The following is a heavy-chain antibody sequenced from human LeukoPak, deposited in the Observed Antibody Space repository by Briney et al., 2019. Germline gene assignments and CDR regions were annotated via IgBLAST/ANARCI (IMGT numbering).Heavy chain of an antibody. J-gene: IGHJ4*02. CDR3: AKDDDSSGYYGY. D-gene: IGHD3-22*01. CDR1: GFTFSSYG. CDR2: ISYDGSNK. V-gene: IGHV3-30*18. Sequence: SGFTFSSYGMHWVRQAPGKGLEGVAVISYDGSNKYYADSVKGRFTISRDNSKNTLYLQMNSLRAEDTAVYYCAKDDDSSGYYGYWGQGTLVTVSS.